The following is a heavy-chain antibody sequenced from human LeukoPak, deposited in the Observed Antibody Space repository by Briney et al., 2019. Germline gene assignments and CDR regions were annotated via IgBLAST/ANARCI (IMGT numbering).Heavy chain of an antibody. CDR1: GYTFTGYY. J-gene: IGHJ4*02. CDR3: AREGSSGWYDHFDY. Sequence: ASVEVSCKASGYTFTGYYMHWVRQAPGQGLEWMGWINPNSGGTNYAQKFQGRVTMTRDTSISTAYMELSRLRSDDTAVYYCAREGSSGWYDHFDYWGQGTLVTVSS. D-gene: IGHD6-19*01. CDR2: INPNSGGT. V-gene: IGHV1-2*02.